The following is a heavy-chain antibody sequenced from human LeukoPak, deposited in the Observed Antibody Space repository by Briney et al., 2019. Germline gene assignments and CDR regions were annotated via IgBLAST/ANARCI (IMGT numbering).Heavy chain of an antibody. V-gene: IGHV1-8*01. CDR2: TNPNSGNT. CDR1: GYTFTSYD. CDR3: ARAKGGGLSDY. Sequence: GASVKVPCKASGYTFTSYDINWVRQATGQGLEWMGWTNPNSGNTGYGQKFQGRVTITRNTSISTAYMELTGLRSDDTAMYYCARAKGGGLSDYWGQGTLVTVSS. D-gene: IGHD3-16*01. J-gene: IGHJ4*02.